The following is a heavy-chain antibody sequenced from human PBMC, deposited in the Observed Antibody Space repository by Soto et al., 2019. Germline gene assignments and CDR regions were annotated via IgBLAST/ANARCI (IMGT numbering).Heavy chain of an antibody. Sequence: VGSLRLSCAASGFTFSSYWMSWVRQAPGKGLQWVANINRDGNEKYYVDSLKGRFTISRDNAENSLYLQMNTLRAEDTAVYYCARASDGSGSYYYFDGWGQGTLVTVSS. V-gene: IGHV3-7*03. D-gene: IGHD3-22*01. CDR3: ARASDGSGSYYYFDG. CDR2: INRDGNEK. J-gene: IGHJ4*02. CDR1: GFTFSSYW.